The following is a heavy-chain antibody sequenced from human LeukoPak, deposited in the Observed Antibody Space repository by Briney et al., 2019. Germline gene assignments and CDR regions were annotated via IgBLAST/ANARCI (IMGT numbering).Heavy chain of an antibody. J-gene: IGHJ5*02. V-gene: IGHV1-8*01. CDR1: GYTFTSYD. D-gene: IGHD3-16*01. CDR3: ARWGLNWFDP. Sequence: ASVKVSCKASGYTFTSYDINWVRQATGQGREWMGWMNPNSGNTGYAQKFQDRVTMTRNTSLSTAYMEQSSLISDATAVMYCARWGLNWFDPWGQGTLVTVSS. CDR2: MNPNSGNT.